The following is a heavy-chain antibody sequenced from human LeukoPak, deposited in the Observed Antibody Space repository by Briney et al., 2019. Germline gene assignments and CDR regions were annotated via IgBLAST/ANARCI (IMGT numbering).Heavy chain of an antibody. CDR2: ISAYNGNT. Sequence: ASVKVSCKASGYTFTSYGISWVRQAPGQGLEWMGWISAYNGNTNYAQKLQGRVTMTTDTSTSTVYMELRSLRSNDTAVYYCARALGDYLNPLLTWGQGTLVTVSS. CDR1: GYTFTSYG. J-gene: IGHJ4*02. V-gene: IGHV1-18*01. CDR3: ARALGDYLNPLLT. D-gene: IGHD4-11*01.